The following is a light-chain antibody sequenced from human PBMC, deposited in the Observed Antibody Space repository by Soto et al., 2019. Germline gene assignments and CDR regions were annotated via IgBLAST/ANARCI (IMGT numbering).Light chain of an antibody. CDR1: SSDVGSHNL. V-gene: IGLV2-23*02. CDR3: CSYGGSRAV. Sequence: QSVLTQPASVSGSPGQSITISCTGTSSDVGSHNLVSWYQQHPGQAPKLMIYEVNKRPLGVSARFSASKSGNTVSLTISGLQAEDEADYYCCSYGGSRAVFGGGTQLTVL. CDR2: EVN. J-gene: IGLJ7*01.